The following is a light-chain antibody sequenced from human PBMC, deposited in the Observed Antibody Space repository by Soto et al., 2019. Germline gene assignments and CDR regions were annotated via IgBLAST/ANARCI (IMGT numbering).Light chain of an antibody. V-gene: IGLV2-14*03. J-gene: IGLJ1*01. CDR3: SSYTSSGTDV. CDR2: DVS. Sequence: QSALTQPASVSGSPGQSITLSCTGTSSDVGGYNYVSWYQQHPGKAPKLMIYDVSNRPSGVSYRFSGSKSGNTASLTISGLQAEDEGDFYCSSYTSSGTDVFGTGTKVTVL. CDR1: SSDVGGYNY.